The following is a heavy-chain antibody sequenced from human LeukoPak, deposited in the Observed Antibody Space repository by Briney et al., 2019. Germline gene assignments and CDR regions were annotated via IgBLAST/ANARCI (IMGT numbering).Heavy chain of an antibody. V-gene: IGHV4-4*09. CDR3: ARIPLGYSGAYYFDY. D-gene: IGHD5-12*01. Sequence: SETLSLTCTVSRGSISGSIRSYSWSWLRQPPGKGLEWIGYISSSGSVNDNPSLRSRVTISVDTSKNQFFLKLSSVSAADTAVYYCARIPLGYSGAYYFDYWGQGTLVTVSP. CDR2: ISSSGSV. CDR1: RGSISGSIRSYS. J-gene: IGHJ4*02.